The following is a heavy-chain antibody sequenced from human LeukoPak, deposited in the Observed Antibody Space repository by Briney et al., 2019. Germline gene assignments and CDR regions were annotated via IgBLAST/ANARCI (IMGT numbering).Heavy chain of an antibody. CDR2: IYYSGST. D-gene: IGHD3-10*01. Sequence: SETLSLTCAVSGGSISSNSYYWGWIRQPPGKGLESIGSIYYSGSTYYNPSLKSRVTISVDTSKNQFSLKLSSVTAADTAVYYCARTRYYYNSRSYGAPYYFDYWGQGTLVTVSS. V-gene: IGHV4-39*01. CDR3: ARTRYYYNSRSYGAPYYFDY. J-gene: IGHJ4*02. CDR1: GGSISSNSYY.